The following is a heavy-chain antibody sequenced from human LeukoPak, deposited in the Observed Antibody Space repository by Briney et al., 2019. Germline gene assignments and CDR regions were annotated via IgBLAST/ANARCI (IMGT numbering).Heavy chain of an antibody. CDR3: ARALGSSSGWGYNWFDP. CDR1: GFTFSRYS. J-gene: IGHJ5*02. CDR2: ICSSSSYI. Sequence: GGSLRLSCAASGFTFSRYSMNWVRQAPGKGLVWVSSICSSSSYIFYADSGKGRFTISRDNAKNSLYLQMNSLRAEDTAVYYCARALGSSSGWGYNWFDPWGQGTLVTVSS. D-gene: IGHD6-19*01. V-gene: IGHV3-21*01.